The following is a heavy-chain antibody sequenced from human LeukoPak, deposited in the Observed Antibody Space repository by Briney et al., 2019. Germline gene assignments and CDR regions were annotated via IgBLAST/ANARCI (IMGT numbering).Heavy chain of an antibody. V-gene: IGHV1-2*02. Sequence: ASVKVSCKASGCSFTGYYMHWVRQAPGQGPEWMGWIFPNSGDTHYAQKFQGRVSMTRDTSISTAYMELNRLTSDDTAIYYCARAEGSGYYQGRDYWGQGTLVTVSS. D-gene: IGHD3-22*01. CDR2: IFPNSGDT. CDR3: ARAEGSGYYQGRDY. J-gene: IGHJ4*02. CDR1: GCSFTGYY.